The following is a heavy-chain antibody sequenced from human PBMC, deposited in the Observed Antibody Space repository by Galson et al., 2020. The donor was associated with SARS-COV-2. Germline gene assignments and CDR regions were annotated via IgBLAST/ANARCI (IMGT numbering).Heavy chain of an antibody. CDR2: IKQDGSEK. D-gene: IGHD6-19*01. V-gene: IGHV3-7*01. J-gene: IGHJ4*02. Sequence: GESLKISCAASGFTFSSYWMSWVRQAPGKGLEWVANIKQDGSEKYHVDSVKGRYTISRDNAKNSLYLQMNSLRAEDTAVYYCARVQHSSGWGTDDSWGQGTLVTVSS. CDR1: GFTFSSYW. CDR3: ARVQHSSGWGTDDS.